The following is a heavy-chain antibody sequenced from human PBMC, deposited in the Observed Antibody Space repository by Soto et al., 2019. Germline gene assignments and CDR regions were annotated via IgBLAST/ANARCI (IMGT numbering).Heavy chain of an antibody. CDR3: ARAQARNGYGQSFDI. V-gene: IGHV4-59*08. Sequence: PSETLSLTCTVSGGSLSSYYWSLIRPTPGKGLEWIGNIYYRGMTNYNPSLKSRPTISQDASRNLFSLNLTSVTAADTAVYFCARAQARNGYGQSFDIWGQGSLVTVSS. D-gene: IGHD5-18*01. CDR2: IYYRGMT. CDR1: GGSLSSYY. J-gene: IGHJ3*02.